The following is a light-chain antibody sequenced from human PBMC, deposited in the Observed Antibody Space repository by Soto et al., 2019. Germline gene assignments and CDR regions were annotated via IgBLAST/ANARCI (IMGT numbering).Light chain of an antibody. V-gene: IGKV3-11*01. Sequence: EIVLTQSPATLALSPGERATLSCRASQSVSNLLAWYQQKPGQAPRLLIYDTSNRATGIPARFSGSGSGTDFALTVISLEPEDFTVYYCQQRISWPLTFGGGTKVEV. CDR2: DTS. J-gene: IGKJ4*01. CDR3: QQRISWPLT. CDR1: QSVSNL.